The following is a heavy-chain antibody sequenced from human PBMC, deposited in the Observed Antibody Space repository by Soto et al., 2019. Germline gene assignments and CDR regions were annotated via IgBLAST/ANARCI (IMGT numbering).Heavy chain of an antibody. Sequence: QLQLQESGSGLMKPSQTLSLTCAVSGGSISSDGYSWSWIRQPPGKGLEWIGYIYHSGSTYYTPSLKSRVTISVDRSKHQFSLKLTSVTAADTAVYYCARAGPHHQGRGRWFDPWGQGTLVTVSS. V-gene: IGHV4-30-2*01. CDR3: ARAGPHHQGRGRWFDP. CDR1: GGSISSDGYS. J-gene: IGHJ5*02. D-gene: IGHD3-10*01. CDR2: IYHSGST.